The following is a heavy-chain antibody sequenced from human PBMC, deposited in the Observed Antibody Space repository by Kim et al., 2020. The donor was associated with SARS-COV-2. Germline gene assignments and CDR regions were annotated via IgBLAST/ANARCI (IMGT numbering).Heavy chain of an antibody. CDR2: GTM. J-gene: IGHJ6*02. CDR3: ARHFHGMDV. D-gene: IGHD3-3*02. V-gene: IGHV1-46*01. Sequence: GTMSYAQKFQGRITMTRDTSTSTVNMELSSLRSEDTAVYYCARHFHGMDVWGQGTTVTVSS.